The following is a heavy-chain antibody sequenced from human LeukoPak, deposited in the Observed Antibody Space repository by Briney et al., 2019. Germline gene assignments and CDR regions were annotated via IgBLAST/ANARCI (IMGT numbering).Heavy chain of an antibody. CDR3: ARRSNTMVRGVTNYYYYYMVV. J-gene: IGHJ6*03. D-gene: IGHD3-10*01. CDR1: GGSISSYY. V-gene: IGHV4-4*09. CDR2: IYTSGST. Sequence: SETLSLTCTVSGGSISSYYWSWIRQPPGKGLEWIGYIYTSGSTNYNPSLKSRVTISVDTSKNQFSLKLSSVTAADTAVYYCARRSNTMVRGVTNYYYYYMVVWGKGTTVTVSS.